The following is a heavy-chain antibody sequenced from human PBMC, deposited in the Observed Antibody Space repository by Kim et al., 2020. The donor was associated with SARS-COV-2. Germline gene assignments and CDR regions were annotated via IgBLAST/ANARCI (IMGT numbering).Heavy chain of an antibody. V-gene: IGHV3-23*01. CDR2: VSDGGGNT. CDR1: GFTFTSYA. Sequence: GGSLRLSCAASGFTFTSYAMSWVRQAPGKGLEWVSTVSDGGGNTYYADSVKGRFTISRDNSNNTLYLQMNSLRAEDTAVYYCAKPPGGSSYRHYFDHWGQGNLVTVSS. CDR3: AKPPGGSSYRHYFDH. J-gene: IGHJ4*02. D-gene: IGHD3-16*01.